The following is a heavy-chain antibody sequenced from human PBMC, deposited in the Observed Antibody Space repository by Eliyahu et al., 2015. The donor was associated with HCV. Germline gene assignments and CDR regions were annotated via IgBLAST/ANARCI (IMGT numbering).Heavy chain of an antibody. CDR2: ISAHTGNT. J-gene: IGHJ6*02. CDR3: ARDGAYASGQHFYYGMDV. V-gene: IGHV1-18*01. D-gene: IGHD2-2*01. CDR1: GYTFSNYG. Sequence: QVHLVQSGGEVKKPGASVTVSCKASGYTFSNYGINWVRQAPGQGLEWVAWISAHTGNTDYPQNXQGRVTVTTDTSTSTAYLELRSLRSDDTAVYYCARDGAYASGQHFYYGMDVWGQGTTVTVSS.